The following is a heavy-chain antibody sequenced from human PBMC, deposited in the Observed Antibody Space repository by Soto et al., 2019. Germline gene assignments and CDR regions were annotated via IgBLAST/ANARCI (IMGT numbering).Heavy chain of an antibody. Sequence: LRVSCAACGFTFRRYSMNWVRRAPGKGLEWVSAISGSGGSTYYAVSVKGRFTISRDNSKNTLYLQMNSLRAEDTAVYYCAKGGSTYYYGSGSYYPWGRYYYYGMDVWGQGNTVTVSS. V-gene: IGHV3-23*01. CDR1: GFTFRRYS. CDR2: ISGSGGST. D-gene: IGHD3-10*01. J-gene: IGHJ6*02. CDR3: AKGGSTYYYGSGSYYPWGRYYYYGMDV.